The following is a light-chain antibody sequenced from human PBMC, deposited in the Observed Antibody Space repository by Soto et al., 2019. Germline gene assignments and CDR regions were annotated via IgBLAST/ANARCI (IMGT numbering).Light chain of an antibody. V-gene: IGKV3-15*01. Sequence: IVMTQSPATLSVSPGDTATLSCRASQSLGSDLAWYQQKPGQAPRLLIFGASARPTGIPARISGSGSGTEFTLTISSLRSEDFAVYFCQQYYNWPRTFGQGTKVDIK. CDR1: QSLGSD. J-gene: IGKJ1*01. CDR2: GAS. CDR3: QQYYNWPRT.